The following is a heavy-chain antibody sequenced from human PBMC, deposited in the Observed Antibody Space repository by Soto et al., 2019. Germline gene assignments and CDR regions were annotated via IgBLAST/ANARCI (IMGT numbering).Heavy chain of an antibody. D-gene: IGHD3-16*01. CDR3: ARVAGYYPNWFDP. Sequence: SETLSLNCTVSGGSISSGDYYWSWIRQPPGKGLEWIGYIYYSGSTYYNPSLKSRVTISVDTSKNQFSLKLSSVTAADTAVYYCARVAGYYPNWFDPWGQGTLVTVSS. CDR1: GGSISSGDYY. V-gene: IGHV4-30-4*01. J-gene: IGHJ5*02. CDR2: IYYSGST.